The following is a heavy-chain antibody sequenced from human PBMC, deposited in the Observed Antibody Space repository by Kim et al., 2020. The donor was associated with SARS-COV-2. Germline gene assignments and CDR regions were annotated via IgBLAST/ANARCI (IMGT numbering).Heavy chain of an antibody. CDR3: ARDAAWGLATFSQIPALGGIHYYSYGMDV. Sequence: ASVKVSCKASGYTFTSYAMNWVRQAPGQGLEWMGWINTNTGNPTYAQGFTGRFVFSLDTSVSTAYLQISSLKAEDTAVYYCARDAAWGLATFSQIPALGGIHYYSYGMDVWGQGTTVTVSS. CDR1: GYTFTSYA. CDR2: INTNTGNP. D-gene: IGHD5-12*01. J-gene: IGHJ6*02. V-gene: IGHV7-4-1*02.